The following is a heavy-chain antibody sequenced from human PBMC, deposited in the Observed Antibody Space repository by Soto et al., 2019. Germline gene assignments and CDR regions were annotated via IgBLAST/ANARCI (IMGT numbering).Heavy chain of an antibody. V-gene: IGHV3-23*01. J-gene: IGHJ4*02. CDR1: GFTFSSYA. D-gene: IGHD6-13*01. CDR2: ISGSGGST. CDR3: AKDYDSSSWYPPPPNFDY. Sequence: EVQLLESGGGLVQPGGSLRLSCAASGFTFSSYAMSWVRQAPGKGLEWVSAISGSGGSTYYADSVKGRFTISRDNSKNTLYLQMNSLRAEDTDVYYCAKDYDSSSWYPPPPNFDYWGQGTLVTVSS.